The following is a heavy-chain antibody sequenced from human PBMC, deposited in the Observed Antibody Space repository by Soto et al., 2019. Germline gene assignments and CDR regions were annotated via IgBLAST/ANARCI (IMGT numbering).Heavy chain of an antibody. Sequence: QVQLQQWGAGLLKPSETLSLTCAVYGGSFSGYYWSWIRQPPGKGLEWIGEINHSGSTNYNPSLKSRVTISVDTSKIQFSLKLSSVTAADTAVYYCARGARITIFGVVPKQNYDYYGMDVWGQGTTVTVSS. CDR2: INHSGST. J-gene: IGHJ6*02. V-gene: IGHV4-34*01. D-gene: IGHD3-3*01. CDR1: GGSFSGYY. CDR3: ARGARITIFGVVPKQNYDYYGMDV.